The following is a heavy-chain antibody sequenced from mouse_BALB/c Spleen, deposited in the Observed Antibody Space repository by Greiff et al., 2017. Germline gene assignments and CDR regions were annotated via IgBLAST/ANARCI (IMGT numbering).Heavy chain of an antibody. CDR3: ARGGKGVYYAMDY. Sequence: EVHLVESGPSLVKPSQTLSLTCSVTGDSITSGYWNWIRKFPGNKLEYMGYISYSGSTYYNPSLKSRISITRDTSKNQYYLQLNSVTTEDTATYYCARGGKGVYYAMDYWGQGTSVTVSS. CDR1: GDSITSGY. CDR2: ISYSGST. V-gene: IGHV3-8*02. D-gene: IGHD1-1*02. J-gene: IGHJ4*01.